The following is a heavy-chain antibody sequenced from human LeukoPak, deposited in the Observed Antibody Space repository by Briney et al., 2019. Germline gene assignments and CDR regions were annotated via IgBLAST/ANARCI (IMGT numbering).Heavy chain of an antibody. V-gene: IGHV4-4*09. J-gene: IGHJ3*01. CDR1: GGSISSYY. Sequence: SETLSLTCTVSGGSISSYYWSWIRQPPGKGLEWIGYIYTSGSTNYNPSLKSRVTISVDTSKNQFSLKLSSVTAADTAVYYCARAYLAFDVWGQGTMVTVSS. CDR3: ARAYLAFDV. CDR2: IYTSGST. D-gene: IGHD2-21*01.